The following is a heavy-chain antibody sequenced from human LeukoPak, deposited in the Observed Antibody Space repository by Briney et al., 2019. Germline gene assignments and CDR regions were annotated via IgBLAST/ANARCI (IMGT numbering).Heavy chain of an antibody. J-gene: IGHJ4*02. Sequence: GGSLRLSCAASGFTFSSYAMSWVRQAPGKGLEWVSAISGSGGSTYYADSVKGRFTISRDNSKNTLYLQMNSLRAEDTAVYDCAKGAEYDSSGYYLFDYWGQGTLVTVSS. CDR1: GFTFSSYA. V-gene: IGHV3-23*01. CDR3: AKGAEYDSSGYYLFDY. D-gene: IGHD3-22*01. CDR2: ISGSGGST.